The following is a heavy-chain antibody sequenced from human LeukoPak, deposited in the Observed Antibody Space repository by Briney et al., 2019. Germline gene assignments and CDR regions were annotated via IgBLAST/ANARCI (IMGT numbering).Heavy chain of an antibody. CDR1: GGSISSGSYY. D-gene: IGHD3-22*01. V-gene: IGHV4-61*02. J-gene: IGHJ4*02. Sequence: PSETLSLTCTVSGGSISSGSYYWSWIRKPAGKGLEWIGRIYTSGSTNYNPSLKSRVTISVDTSKNQFSLKLSSVTAADTAVYYCARGRMRYYYDSSGYQTIRSYFDYWGQGTLVTVSS. CDR2: IYTSGST. CDR3: ARGRMRYYYDSSGYQTIRSYFDY.